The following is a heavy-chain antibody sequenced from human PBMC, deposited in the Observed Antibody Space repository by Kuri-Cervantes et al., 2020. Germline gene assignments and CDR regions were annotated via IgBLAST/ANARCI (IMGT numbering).Heavy chain of an antibody. CDR2: INHSGST. J-gene: IGHJ6*03. V-gene: IGHV4-39*07. CDR1: GFSLSTSGVG. Sequence: SGPTLVKPTQTLTLTCTFSGFSLSTSGVGVGWIRQPPGKGLEWIGEINHSGSTNYNPSLKSRVTISLDTSKNQVSLRLSSVTAADTAVYYCARVDYYYMDVWGKGTTGTASS. CDR3: ARVDYYYMDV.